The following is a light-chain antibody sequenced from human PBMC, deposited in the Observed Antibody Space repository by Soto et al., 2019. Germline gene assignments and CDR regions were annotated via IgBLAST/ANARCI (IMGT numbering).Light chain of an antibody. CDR1: QDITKH. CDR2: AAS. CDR3: QQCNTYPWT. J-gene: IGKJ1*01. Sequence: DIQMTQSPSSLSASVGDRVTITCRTSQDITKHLAWFQQRPGKAPKSLIYAASTLQSGVPSRFSGSGFATYFTLTISSLHPEDSATYYCQQCNTYPWTFGQGTKVEVK. V-gene: IGKV1-16*01.